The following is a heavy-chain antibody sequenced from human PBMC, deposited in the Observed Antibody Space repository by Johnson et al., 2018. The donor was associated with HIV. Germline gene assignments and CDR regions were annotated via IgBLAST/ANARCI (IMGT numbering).Heavy chain of an antibody. Sequence: VQLVESGGDLVKPGGSLRLSCTVSGFTVSSNYMHWVRQAPGKGLEWVSLISWDGGSTYYAASVKGRFTISRDNSKNSLYLQMNSLRAEDTAVYYCARPLQPYTSSSQGTSDIWGQGTMVTVSS. CDR2: ISWDGGST. D-gene: IGHD6-6*01. J-gene: IGHJ3*02. CDR3: ARPLQPYTSSSQGTSDI. CDR1: GFTVSSNY. V-gene: IGHV3-43*01.